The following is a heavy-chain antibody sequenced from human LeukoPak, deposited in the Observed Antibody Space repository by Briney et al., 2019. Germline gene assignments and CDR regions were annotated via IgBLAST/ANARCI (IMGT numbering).Heavy chain of an antibody. CDR1: GDSVSSNSAA. D-gene: IGHD6-19*01. Sequence: SQTLSLTCAISGDSVSSNSAAWNWIRQSPSRGLEWLGRTYYRSKWYNDYAVSVRSRITINPDTSKNQFSLQLNSVTPEDTAVYYCARLLSGWYFGVDWFDPWGQGTLVTVSS. CDR2: TYYRSKWYN. J-gene: IGHJ5*02. V-gene: IGHV6-1*01. CDR3: ARLLSGWYFGVDWFDP.